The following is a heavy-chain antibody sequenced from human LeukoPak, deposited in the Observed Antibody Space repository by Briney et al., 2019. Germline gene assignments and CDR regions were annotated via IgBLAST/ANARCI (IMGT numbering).Heavy chain of an antibody. CDR1: GFTFGDHA. J-gene: IGHJ6*02. CDR2: IRSKAYRGTT. D-gene: IGHD5-18*01. V-gene: IGHV3-49*04. Sequence: HPGGSLRLSCTGSGFTFGDHAMSWVRQAPGKGLEWVGFIRSKAYRGTTEYAASVKGRFTISRDDSASIAYLQMNSLRTEDTAVYYCARGPIQLRIHNAMDVWGQGTTVTVSS. CDR3: ARGPIQLRIHNAMDV.